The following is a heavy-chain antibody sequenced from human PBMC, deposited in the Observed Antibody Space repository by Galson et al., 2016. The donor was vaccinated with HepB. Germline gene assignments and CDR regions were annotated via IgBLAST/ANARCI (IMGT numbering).Heavy chain of an antibody. J-gene: IGHJ5*02. V-gene: IGHV3-33*06. CDR1: GFTFSSYG. CDR2: IWYDGSNK. D-gene: IGHD4-17*01. Sequence: SLRLSCAASGFTFSSYGMHWVRQAPGKGLEWVAVIWYDGSNKYYADSVKGRFTISRDNSKNTLYLQMNSLRAEDTGAYYCAKGTGQYGDYGWFDPWGQGTMVTVSS. CDR3: AKGTGQYGDYGWFDP.